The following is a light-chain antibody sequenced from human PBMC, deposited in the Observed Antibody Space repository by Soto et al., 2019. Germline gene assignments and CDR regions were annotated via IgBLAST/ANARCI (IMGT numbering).Light chain of an antibody. CDR2: EVS. V-gene: IGLV2-18*02. CDR3: TSYTSSNTFV. Sequence: QSALTQPPSVSGSPGQSVTISCTGTSSDVGSYDRVSRYQQPPGTAPKLMIYEVSNRPSGVPDRFSGSKSGNTASLTISGLQAEDEAEYYCTSYTSSNTFVFGTGTKLTVL. CDR1: SSDVGSYDR. J-gene: IGLJ1*01.